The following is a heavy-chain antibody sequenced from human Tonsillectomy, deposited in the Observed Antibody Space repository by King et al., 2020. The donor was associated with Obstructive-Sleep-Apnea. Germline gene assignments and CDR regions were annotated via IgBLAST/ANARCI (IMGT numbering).Heavy chain of an antibody. CDR2: IYYSGST. J-gene: IGHJ3*02. V-gene: IGHV4-39*07. Sequence: QLQESGPGLVKPSETLSLTCTVSGGSISSSSYYWGWIRQPPGKGLEWIGSIYYSGSTYYNPSLKSRVTISVDTSKNQFSLKLGSVTAADTAVYYCARGRVRRTRGITIFGVVTPPDDAFDIWGQGTMVTVSS. CDR1: GGSISSSSYY. CDR3: ARGRVRRTRGITIFGVVTPPDDAFDI. D-gene: IGHD3-3*01.